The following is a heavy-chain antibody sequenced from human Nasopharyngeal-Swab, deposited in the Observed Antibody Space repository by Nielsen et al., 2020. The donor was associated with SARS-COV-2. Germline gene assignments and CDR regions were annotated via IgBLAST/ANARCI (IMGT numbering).Heavy chain of an antibody. CDR3: ARHRSSRWLQLEAFDI. V-gene: IGHV5-10-1*01. J-gene: IGHJ3*02. CDR2: IDPSDSYT. Sequence: SCKGSGYSFTSYWISWVRQMPGKGLEWMGRIDPSDSYTNYSPSFQGHVTISADKSISTAYLQWSSLKASDTAMYYCARHRSSRWLQLEAFDIWGQGTMVTVSS. D-gene: IGHD5-24*01. CDR1: GYSFTSYW.